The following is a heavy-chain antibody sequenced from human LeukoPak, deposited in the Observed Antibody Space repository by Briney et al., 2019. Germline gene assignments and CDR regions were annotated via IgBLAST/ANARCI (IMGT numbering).Heavy chain of an antibody. CDR1: RFIFEDYG. Sequence: PGGSLRLSCAASRFIFEDYGMSWVRQAPGKGLEWVSGINWNGDSTTYADSVKGRFTISRDNAKNSLFLQMNSLRSEDTALYHCARHYYDISAYSASASSFDDWGQGTLVTVSS. CDR3: ARHYYDISAYSASASSFDD. CDR2: INWNGDST. D-gene: IGHD3-22*01. J-gene: IGHJ4*02. V-gene: IGHV3-20*01.